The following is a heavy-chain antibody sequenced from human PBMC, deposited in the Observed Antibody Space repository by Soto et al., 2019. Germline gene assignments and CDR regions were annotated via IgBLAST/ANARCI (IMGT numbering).Heavy chain of an antibody. CDR3: AKGGRQWLVTSDFNY. D-gene: IGHD6-19*01. Sequence: PSETLSLTCTVSGGSISSFYWSWVRQTPGKGLEWIGYISYSGSTNYNPSLNSRVTISRDSSKNTVSLEMTSLRAEDTAVYYCAKGGRQWLVTSDFNYWGQGALVTVSS. V-gene: IGHV4-59*01. CDR1: GGSISSFY. J-gene: IGHJ4*02. CDR2: ISYSGST.